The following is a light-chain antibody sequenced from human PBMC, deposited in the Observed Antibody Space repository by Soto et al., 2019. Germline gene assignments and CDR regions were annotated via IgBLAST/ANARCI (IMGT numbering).Light chain of an antibody. CDR2: GAS. V-gene: IGKV3-20*01. CDR3: QQYGSSPLT. Sequence: EIVMTHSPATLSVSLCERATLSSRASQNVNDNLAWYQQKPGQAPRLLIYGASSRATVIPDRFSGSGSGTDFTLTISRLEPEDFAVYYCQQYGSSPLTFGGGTKVDIK. CDR1: QNVNDN. J-gene: IGKJ4*01.